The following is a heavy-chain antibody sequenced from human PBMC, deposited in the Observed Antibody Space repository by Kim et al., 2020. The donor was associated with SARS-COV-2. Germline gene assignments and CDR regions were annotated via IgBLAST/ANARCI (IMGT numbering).Heavy chain of an antibody. CDR1: EFPFGDDG. V-gene: IGHV3-20*04. CDR2: INWNGSDK. CDR3: VRDNKGSSYHGMDF. J-gene: IGHJ6*03. Sequence: GGSLRLSCAASEFPFGDDGMNWVRQSPGKGLEWVCRINWNGSDKNYAASVEGRFTISRDNAENSLYLEMNSLRVEDTALYFCVRDNKGSSYHGMDFW. D-gene: IGHD3-16*02.